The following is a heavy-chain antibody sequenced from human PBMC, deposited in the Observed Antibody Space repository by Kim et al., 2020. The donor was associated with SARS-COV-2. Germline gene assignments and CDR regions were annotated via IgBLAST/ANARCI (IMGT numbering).Heavy chain of an antibody. J-gene: IGHJ5*02. CDR3: AIGVGATPFDP. D-gene: IGHD1-26*01. V-gene: IGHV1-18*01. Sequence: KTNYAQKLQGRVTMATDTSTSTAYMELRSLRSDDTAVYYCAIGVGATPFDPWGQGTLVTVSS. CDR2: KT.